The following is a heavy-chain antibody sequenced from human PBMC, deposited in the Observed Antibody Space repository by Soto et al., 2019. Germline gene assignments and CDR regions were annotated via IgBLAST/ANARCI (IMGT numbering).Heavy chain of an antibody. Sequence: GGSLRLSCAASGFTFSSYGMNWVRQAPGKGLEWVSYISSSGSTIYYADSVKGRFTISRDNAKNSLYLQMNSLRAEDTAVYYCARDGESGMDVWCQGTTVTVSS. D-gene: IGHD3-3*01. CDR1: GFTFSSYG. CDR3: ARDGESGMDV. V-gene: IGHV3-48*03. CDR2: ISSSGSTI. J-gene: IGHJ6*02.